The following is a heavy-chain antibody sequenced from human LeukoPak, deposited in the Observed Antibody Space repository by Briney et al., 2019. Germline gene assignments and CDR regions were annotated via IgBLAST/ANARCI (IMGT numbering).Heavy chain of an antibody. CDR3: ARGVRGVNFVYYFYYMDV. CDR2: IYHSGST. D-gene: IGHD3-10*01. Sequence: PSETLSLTCTVSGYSISSGYYWGWIRQPPGKGLEWIGSIYHSGSTYYNPSLKSRVTISVDTSKNQFSLKLSSVTAADTAVYYCARGVRGVNFVYYFYYMDVWGRGTTVTISS. CDR1: GYSISSGYY. V-gene: IGHV4-38-2*02. J-gene: IGHJ6*03.